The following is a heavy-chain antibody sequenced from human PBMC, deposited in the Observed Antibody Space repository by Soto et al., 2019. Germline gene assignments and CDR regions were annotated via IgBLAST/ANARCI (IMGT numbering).Heavy chain of an antibody. CDR3: ARVMVSSGSWFDP. CDR2: IYYSGST. J-gene: IGHJ5*02. V-gene: IGHV4-59*01. D-gene: IGHD6-25*01. CDR1: RGPMSSYY. Sequence: TLSLTFTVSRGPMSSYYWSWIRQPRGKGLEWIGYIYYSGSTNYNPSLKSRVTISVDTYKNQFSLKLSCVADADTAIYYWARVMVSSGSWFDPWRQRTVVTVS.